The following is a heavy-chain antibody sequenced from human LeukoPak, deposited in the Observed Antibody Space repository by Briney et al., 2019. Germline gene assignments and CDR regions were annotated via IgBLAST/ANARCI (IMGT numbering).Heavy chain of an antibody. CDR3: ARQDGVVTAIPLIFSDY. V-gene: IGHV4-39*01. J-gene: IGHJ4*02. D-gene: IGHD2-21*02. CDR1: GASISSSSSY. Sequence: SETLSLTCTVSGASISSSSSYWGWIRQPPGKGLEWIGSISYSGSTYYNPSLKSRVTISVDTSKNQFSLKLTSVTAADTAVYYCARQDGVVTAIPLIFSDYWGQGTLVTVSS. CDR2: ISYSGST.